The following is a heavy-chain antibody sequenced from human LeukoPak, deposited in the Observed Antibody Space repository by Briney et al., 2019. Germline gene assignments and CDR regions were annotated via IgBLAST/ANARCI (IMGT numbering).Heavy chain of an antibody. CDR1: GGSISSSSYY. CDR2: IYYSGST. V-gene: IGHV4-39*01. CDR3: ARLITMVRGVTNYYFDY. J-gene: IGHJ4*02. Sequence: SETLSLTCTVSGGSISSSSYYWGWIRQPPGKGLEWIGSIYYSGSTYYNPSLKSRVTISVDTSKNQFSLKLSSVTAADTAVYYCARLITMVRGVTNYYFDYWGQGTLVTVSS. D-gene: IGHD3-10*01.